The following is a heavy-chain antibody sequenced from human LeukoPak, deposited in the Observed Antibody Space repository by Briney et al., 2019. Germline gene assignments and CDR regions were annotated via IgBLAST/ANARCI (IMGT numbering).Heavy chain of an antibody. CDR1: GFTFSGSA. D-gene: IGHD1-14*01. CDR2: IRSKANHYAT. Sequence: GGSLRLSCAASGFTFSGSAMHWVRQASGKGLEWVGRIRSKANHYATAYAASVKGRFTVSRDDSKNTAYLQMNSLRAEDTAVYYCARVGPWVNPDYYYYYMDVWGKGTTVTVSS. CDR3: ARVGPWVNPDYYYYYMDV. J-gene: IGHJ6*03. V-gene: IGHV3-73*01.